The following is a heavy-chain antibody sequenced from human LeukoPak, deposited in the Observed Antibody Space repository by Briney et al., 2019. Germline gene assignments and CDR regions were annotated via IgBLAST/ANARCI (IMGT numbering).Heavy chain of an antibody. CDR2: IYYSGTT. J-gene: IGHJ3*02. D-gene: IGHD2-2*01. CDR1: GGSISSGDYY. Sequence: NPSETLSLTCTVSGGSISSGDYYWSWIRQPPGKGLEWIGYIYYSGTTYYNPSLKSRVTISVDTSKNQFSLKLSSVTAADTAVYYCARRGSGFVVVPAAWFDIWGQGTMVTVSS. CDR3: ARRGSGFVVVPAAWFDI. V-gene: IGHV4-30-4*01.